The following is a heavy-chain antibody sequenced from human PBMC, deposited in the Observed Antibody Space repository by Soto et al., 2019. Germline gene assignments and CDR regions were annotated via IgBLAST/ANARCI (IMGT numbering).Heavy chain of an antibody. Sequence: QVQLQESGPGLVKPSETLSLTCTVSGGSISSYYWSWIRQPPGKGLEWIGYIYYSGSTNYNPSLKSRVTISVDTSKNQFSLKLSSVTAADTAVCYCASRRVYGDHVFDYWGQGTLVTVSS. D-gene: IGHD4-17*01. CDR2: IYYSGST. CDR1: GGSISSYY. J-gene: IGHJ4*02. CDR3: ASRRVYGDHVFDY. V-gene: IGHV4-59*08.